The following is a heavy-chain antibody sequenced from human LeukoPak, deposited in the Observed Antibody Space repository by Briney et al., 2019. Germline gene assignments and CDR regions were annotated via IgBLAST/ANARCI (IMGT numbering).Heavy chain of an antibody. D-gene: IGHD6-19*01. CDR1: GFTVSSNY. CDR3: ARVYKWLVLTFYYYYMDV. CDR2: IYSGGST. Sequence: GVSLRLSCAASGFTVSSNYMSWVRQAPGKGLEWVSVIYSGGSTYYADSVKGRFTISRDNSKSTLYLQMNSLRAEDTAVYYCARVYKWLVLTFYYYYMDVWGKGTTVTVSS. J-gene: IGHJ6*03. V-gene: IGHV3-53*01.